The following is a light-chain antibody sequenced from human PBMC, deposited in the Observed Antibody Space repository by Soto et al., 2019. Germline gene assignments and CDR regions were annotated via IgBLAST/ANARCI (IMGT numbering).Light chain of an antibody. J-gene: IGKJ1*01. CDR1: QSLLHSNGNIY. CDR2: FGS. V-gene: IGKV2-28*01. CDR3: MQAIQAPRT. Sequence: DIVLTQSPLSLPVTPGEPASISCSSSQSLLHSNGNIYLDWYLQKPGQSPQLLIYFGSIRASGVPDRFSGSGSGTDFTLKITRVEAEDVGVYYCMQAIQAPRTFGLGTKVEIK.